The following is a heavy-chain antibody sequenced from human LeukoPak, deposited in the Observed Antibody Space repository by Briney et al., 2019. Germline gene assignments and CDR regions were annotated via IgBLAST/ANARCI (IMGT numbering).Heavy chain of an antibody. CDR2: IYYSGNT. CDR1: GGSISSGGYS. D-gene: IGHD6-19*01. Sequence: SETLSLTCTVFGGSISSGGYSWGWIRQPPGKGLEWIGSIYYSGNTFYNPSLKSRVTMSVDTSKNHFSLKLSSVTAADAAVYYCATSTSGWSPVDNWGLGTLVTVSS. CDR3: ATSTSGWSPVDN. V-gene: IGHV4-39*02. J-gene: IGHJ4*02.